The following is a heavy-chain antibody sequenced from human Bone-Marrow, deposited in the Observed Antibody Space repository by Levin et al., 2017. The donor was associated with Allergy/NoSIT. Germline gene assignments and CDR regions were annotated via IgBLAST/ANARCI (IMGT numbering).Heavy chain of an antibody. CDR1: GFSLTTSRMG. D-gene: IGHD3-3*01. J-gene: IGHJ4*02. Sequence: TLSLTCTFSGFSLTTSRMGVAWIRQPPGKALEWLALIYWDDDKRYSPSLKSRLTITKDTSKSQVVLTMTNMDPVDTATYYCAHLKTFPTILPAHFDYWGQGTLVSVSS. V-gene: IGHV2-5*02. CDR2: IYWDDDK. CDR3: AHLKTFPTILPAHFDY.